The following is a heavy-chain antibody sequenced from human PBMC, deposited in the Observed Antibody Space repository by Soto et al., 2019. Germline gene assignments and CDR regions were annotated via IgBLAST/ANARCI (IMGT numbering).Heavy chain of an antibody. CDR2: IYHSGST. V-gene: IGHV4-30-2*01. CDR3: ARGTLGGAFDI. CDR1: GGSISSGGYS. J-gene: IGHJ3*02. Sequence: PSETLSLTCAVSGGSISSGGYSWSWIRQPPGKGLGWIGYIYHSGSTYYNTSLKSRVTISVDRSKNQFSLKLSSVTAADTAVYYCARGTLGGAFDIWGQGTMVTVSS. D-gene: IGHD1-26*01.